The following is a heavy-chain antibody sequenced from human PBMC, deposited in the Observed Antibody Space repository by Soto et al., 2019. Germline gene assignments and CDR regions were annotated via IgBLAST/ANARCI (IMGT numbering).Heavy chain of an antibody. D-gene: IGHD1-26*01. CDR2: IIPIFGTA. Sequence: SVKVSCKASGGTFSSYAISWVRQAPGQGLEWMGGIIPIFGTANYAQKFQGRVTITADESTSTAYMELSSLRSEDTAVYYCARNSMNVVGAIYYFDYWGQGTLVTVSS. CDR1: GGTFSSYA. J-gene: IGHJ4*02. V-gene: IGHV1-69*13. CDR3: ARNSMNVVGAIYYFDY.